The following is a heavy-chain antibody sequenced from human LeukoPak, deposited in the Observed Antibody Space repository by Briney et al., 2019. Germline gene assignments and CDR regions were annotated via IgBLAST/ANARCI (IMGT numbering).Heavy chain of an antibody. CDR1: GFTFNSYS. CDR3: ARETTVEAFDI. D-gene: IGHD4-23*01. CDR2: IGSSSSSI. V-gene: IGHV3-21*01. J-gene: IGHJ3*02. Sequence: GGSLRLSCAASGFTFNSYSMNWVRQAPEKGLEWVSSIGSSSSSIYYADSVKGRFTISRDNAKNSLFLQMNSLRAEDTAVYYCARETTVEAFDIWGQGTMVTVSS.